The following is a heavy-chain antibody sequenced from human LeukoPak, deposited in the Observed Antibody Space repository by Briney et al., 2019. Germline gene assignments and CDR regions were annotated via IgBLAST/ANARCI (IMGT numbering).Heavy chain of an antibody. D-gene: IGHD3-10*01. V-gene: IGHV1-69*05. CDR2: IIPIFGTA. J-gene: IGHJ4*02. CDR1: GGTFSSYA. Sequence: ASVKVSRTASGGTFSSYAIRWVRPAPGQGPEWMGGIIPIFGTANYPQKFQGRVTLTTDESTSTAYMEMSSLRSEDTAVYYCARDNNAWFGELGVFDYWGQGTLVTVSS. CDR3: ARDNNAWFGELGVFDY.